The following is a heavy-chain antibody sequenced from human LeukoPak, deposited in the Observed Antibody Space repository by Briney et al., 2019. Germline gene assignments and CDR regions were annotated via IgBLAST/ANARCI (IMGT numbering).Heavy chain of an antibody. D-gene: IGHD6-19*01. J-gene: IGHJ5*02. CDR2: IYTSGST. CDR3: ASLAMAQGLNWFDP. V-gene: IGHV4-61*02. Sequence: SQTLSLTCTVSGGSISSGSYYWSWIRQPAGKGLEWIGRIYTSGSTNYNPSLKSRVTISVDTSKNQFSLKLSSVTAADTAVYYCASLAMAQGLNWFDPWGQGTLVTVSS. CDR1: GGSISSGSYY.